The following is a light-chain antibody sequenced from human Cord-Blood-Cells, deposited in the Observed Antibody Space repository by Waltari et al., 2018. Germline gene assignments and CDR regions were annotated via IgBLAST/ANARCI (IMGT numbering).Light chain of an antibody. CDR2: EVS. CDR3: SSYAGSNNFVV. V-gene: IGLV2-8*01. J-gene: IGLJ2*01. CDR1: SSDVGGYNY. Sequence: QSALTQPPSASGSPGQSVTLSCTGPSSDVGGYNYVSWSQQHPGKAPKLMIYEVSKRPSGVPDRFSGSKSGNTASLTVSGLQAEDEADYYCSSYAGSNNFVVFGGGTKLTVL.